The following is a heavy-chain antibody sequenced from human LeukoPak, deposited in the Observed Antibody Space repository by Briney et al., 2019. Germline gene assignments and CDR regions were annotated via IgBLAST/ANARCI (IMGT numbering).Heavy chain of an antibody. J-gene: IGHJ4*02. CDR2: IYHSGST. CDR3: ARQGYCSSTSCYKGGGSYFDY. D-gene: IGHD2-2*02. Sequence: PSETLSLTCAVSGYSISSGYYWGWLRQPPGKGLEWFGSIYHSGSTYYNPSLKSRVTISVDTSKNQFSLKLSSVTAADTAVYYCARQGYCSSTSCYKGGGSYFDYWGQGTLVTVSS. V-gene: IGHV4-38-2*01. CDR1: GYSISSGYY.